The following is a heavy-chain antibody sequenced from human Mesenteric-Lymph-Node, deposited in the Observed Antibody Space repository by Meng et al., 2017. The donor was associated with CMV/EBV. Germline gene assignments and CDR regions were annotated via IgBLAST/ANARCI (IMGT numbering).Heavy chain of an antibody. CDR3: ARDSGGYFINLDY. J-gene: IGHJ4*02. V-gene: IGHV4-39*07. CDR1: GGSISSSSYY. CDR2: IHYSGST. D-gene: IGHD3-22*01. Sequence: SETLSLTCTVSGGSISSSSYYWGWIRQPPGKGLEWIGSIHYSGSTYCNPSLKSRVTISVDTSKNQFSLKLSSVTAADTALYYCARDSGGYFINLDYWGQGTLVTVSS.